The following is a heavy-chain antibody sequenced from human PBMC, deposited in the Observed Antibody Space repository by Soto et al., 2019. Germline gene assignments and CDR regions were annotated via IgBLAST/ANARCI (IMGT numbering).Heavy chain of an antibody. CDR1: GYSFTSYG. V-gene: IGHV1-18*01. Sequence: QAQLVQSGVEVKKPGASVKVSCKASGYSFTSYGISWVRQAPGQGLEWMGWTSTNSADTNYAQKFQGRVTMTTDTSTNTVYMELRSLRSDDTAVYYCVRDWFCSGGSCYDVFDIWGQGTMVTVSS. CDR2: TSTNSADT. J-gene: IGHJ3*02. CDR3: VRDWFCSGGSCYDVFDI. D-gene: IGHD2-15*01.